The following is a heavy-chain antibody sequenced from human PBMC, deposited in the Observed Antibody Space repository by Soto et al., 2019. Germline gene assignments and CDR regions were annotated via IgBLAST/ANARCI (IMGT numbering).Heavy chain of an antibody. CDR2: ISGSGGTT. CDR1: GFTFSKYA. Sequence: HPGGSLRLSCAASGFTFSKYALSWVRQAPGKGLECVSAISGSGGTTHYADSVKGRVTISRDNSKDTVFLQMNSLRAEDTAVYSCAKYYYDRSGSPLAFDYWGQGTLVTVSS. D-gene: IGHD3-22*01. V-gene: IGHV3-23*01. J-gene: IGHJ4*02. CDR3: AKYYYDRSGSPLAFDY.